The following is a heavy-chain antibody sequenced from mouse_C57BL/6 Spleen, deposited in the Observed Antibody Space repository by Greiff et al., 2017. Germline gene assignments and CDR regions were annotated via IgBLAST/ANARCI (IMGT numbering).Heavy chain of an antibody. CDR3: ARTSPGAMDY. J-gene: IGHJ4*01. Sequence: QVQLQQPGAELVMPGASVKLSCKASGYTFTSYWMHWVKKRPGQGLEWIGEIDPSDSYTNYNQKFKGKSTLTVDKSSSTAYMQLSSLTSEDSAVYYCARTSPGAMDYWGQGTSVTVSS. CDR1: GYTFTSYW. V-gene: IGHV1-69*01. CDR2: IDPSDSYT.